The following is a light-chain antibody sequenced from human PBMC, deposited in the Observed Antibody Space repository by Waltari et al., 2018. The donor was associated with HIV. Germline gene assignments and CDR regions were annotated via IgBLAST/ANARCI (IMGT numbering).Light chain of an antibody. J-gene: IGLJ1*01. CDR2: DVS. Sequence: QSALTQPASVSGSPGQSITISCTGTSSDVGGYHYVSWYQQHPGKAPKLILYDVSKRPSGVSNRFSGSKSGNTASLTISGLQAEDEADYYCCSYAGSSTYVFGTGTKVTVL. CDR3: CSYAGSSTYV. V-gene: IGLV2-23*02. CDR1: SSDVGGYHY.